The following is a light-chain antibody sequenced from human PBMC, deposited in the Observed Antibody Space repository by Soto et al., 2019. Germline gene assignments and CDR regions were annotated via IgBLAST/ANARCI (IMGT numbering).Light chain of an antibody. CDR3: QKYNSALLT. Sequence: DIQMTQSPSSLSASVGDRVTITCRASQGISNYLAWYQQKPGKVPKLLIYAASTLQSGVPSRFSGSGSGTDXTXTXSSXXXXDVATYYCQKYNSALLTFGGGTKVEIK. J-gene: IGKJ4*01. CDR1: QGISNY. V-gene: IGKV1-27*01. CDR2: AAS.